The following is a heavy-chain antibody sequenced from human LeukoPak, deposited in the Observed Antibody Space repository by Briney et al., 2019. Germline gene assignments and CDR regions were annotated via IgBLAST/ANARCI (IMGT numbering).Heavy chain of an antibody. D-gene: IGHD2-2*02. J-gene: IGHJ6*03. CDR3: ARGLYLVVPSLMDV. CDR2: IYYGGST. Sequence: SETLSLTCTVSGGSISSYYWSWIRQPPGKGLEWIGYIYYGGSTNYNPSLKSRVTISVDTSKNQFSLKLSSVTAADTAVYYCARGLYLVVPSLMDVWGKGTTVTVSS. CDR1: GGSISSYY. V-gene: IGHV4-59*01.